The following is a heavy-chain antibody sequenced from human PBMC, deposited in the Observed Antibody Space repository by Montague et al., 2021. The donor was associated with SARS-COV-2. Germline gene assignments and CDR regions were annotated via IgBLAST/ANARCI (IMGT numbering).Heavy chain of an antibody. V-gene: IGHV6-1*01. Sequence: CAISRDSVSSNVATWNWIRQSPSRGLERLGRTYYRSKWYNDYAVSVKSRVIINPDTSNNRISLQLNSVTPEDTAVYYCARAYCGGDCYFYWYFDLWGRGTLVTVSS. CDR1: RDSVSSNVAT. CDR3: ARAYCGGDCYFYWYFDL. J-gene: IGHJ2*01. D-gene: IGHD2-21*02. CDR2: TYYRSKWYN.